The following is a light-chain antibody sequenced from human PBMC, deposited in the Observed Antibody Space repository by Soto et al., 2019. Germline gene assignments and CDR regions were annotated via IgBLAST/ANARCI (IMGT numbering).Light chain of an antibody. J-gene: IGKJ4*01. CDR2: GSS. V-gene: IGKV3-20*01. CDR1: QSVSSSF. Sequence: EIVLTQSPGTLSLSPGERATLSCRASQSVSSSFLAWYQQTPGQAPRLLIYGSSSRATGIPDRFSGSGSGTDFTLTISRLDPEDFTVYYCQQYANSITFGFGTKVEIK. CDR3: QQYANSIT.